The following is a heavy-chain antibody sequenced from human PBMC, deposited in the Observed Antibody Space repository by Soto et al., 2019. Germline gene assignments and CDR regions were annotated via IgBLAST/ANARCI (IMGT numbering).Heavy chain of an antibody. D-gene: IGHD1-1*01. V-gene: IGHV3-23*01. Sequence: SGGSLRLSCAVSGFICSSYEMIWVCQAPGKGLEWVSTILVGGSPHYEDSVKGRFTISRDTSKNTVYLQMNSLTAGDTAVYYCAKATATSGGAFEIYGQGAMVTVSS. J-gene: IGHJ3*02. CDR2: ILVGGSP. CDR1: GFICSSYE. CDR3: AKATATSGGAFEI.